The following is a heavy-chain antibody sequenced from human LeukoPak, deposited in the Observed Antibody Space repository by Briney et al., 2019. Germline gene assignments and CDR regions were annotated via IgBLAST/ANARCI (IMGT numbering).Heavy chain of an antibody. D-gene: IGHD6-13*01. J-gene: IGHJ5*02. CDR1: GGSFSGYY. CDR2: INHSGST. Sequence: PPETLSLTCAVYGGSFSGYYWSWIRQPPGKGLEWIGEINHSGSTNYNPSLKSRVTISVDTSKNQFSLKLSSVTAADTAFYYCARAYTSSCRWFDPWGQGTLVTVSS. CDR3: ARAYTSSCRWFDP. V-gene: IGHV4-34*09.